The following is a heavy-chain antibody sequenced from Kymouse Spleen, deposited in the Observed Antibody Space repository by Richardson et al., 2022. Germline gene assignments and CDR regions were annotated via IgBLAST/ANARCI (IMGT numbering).Heavy chain of an antibody. Sequence: QVQLQQWGAGLLKPSETLSLTCAVYGGSFSGYYWSWIRQPPGKGLEWIGEINHSGSTNYNPSLKSRVTISVDTSKNQFSLKLSSVTAADTAVYYCARRRYSSGWSYWGQGTLVTVSS. CDR1: GGSFSGYY. D-gene: IGHD6-19*01. CDR3: ARRRYSSGWSY. CDR2: INHSGST. J-gene: IGHJ4*02. V-gene: IGHV4-34*01.